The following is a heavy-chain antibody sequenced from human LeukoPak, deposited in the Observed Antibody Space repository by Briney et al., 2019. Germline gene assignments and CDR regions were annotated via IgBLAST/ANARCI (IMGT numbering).Heavy chain of an antibody. J-gene: IGHJ4*02. CDR3: ARYCTVGSCLDY. Sequence: SETLSLTCTVSGGSISSYHWSWIRKPPGKGLVWIGYISNSGGTNYNPSLKSRVTISEDPSKNHFSLKLSSVTAADTAVYYCARYCTVGSCLDYWGQGTLVTVSS. V-gene: IGHV4-59*08. CDR2: ISNSGGT. D-gene: IGHD2-15*01. CDR1: GGSISSYH.